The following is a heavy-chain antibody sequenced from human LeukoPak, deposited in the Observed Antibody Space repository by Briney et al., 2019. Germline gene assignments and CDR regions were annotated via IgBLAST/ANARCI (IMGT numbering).Heavy chain of an antibody. Sequence: ASVKVSCKASGYIFTSYYMHWVRHAPGQGLEWMGIINPSGGSTSYAQKFQGRVTITTDTSTNTVYMELSSMRSEDTAVSYCGRYFSGGSCYGLDYWGQGTLVTVSS. V-gene: IGHV1-46*01. CDR2: INPSGGST. J-gene: IGHJ4*02. CDR1: GYIFTSYY. D-gene: IGHD2-15*01. CDR3: GRYFSGGSCYGLDY.